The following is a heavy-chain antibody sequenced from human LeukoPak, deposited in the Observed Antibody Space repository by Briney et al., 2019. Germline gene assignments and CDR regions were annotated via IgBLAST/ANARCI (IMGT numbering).Heavy chain of an antibody. CDR1: GFTFSTYP. D-gene: IGHD2-15*01. J-gene: IGHJ6*02. V-gene: IGHV3-30*09. CDR3: ARDRVAVYCSGGNCQSRYYYYDMDV. CDR2: ISYDGSDK. Sequence: GSLRLSCAASGFTFSTYPMHWVRQAPGKGLEWVASISYDGSDKVFPDSVKGRFAISRDNSNNTLYLQMNSLRPEDTAVYFCARDRVAVYCSGGNCQSRYYYYDMDVLGQGTTVTASS.